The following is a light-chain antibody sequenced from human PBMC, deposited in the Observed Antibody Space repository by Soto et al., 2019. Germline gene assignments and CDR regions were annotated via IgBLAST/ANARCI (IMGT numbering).Light chain of an antibody. Sequence: DIQMTQSPSSLSASVGDRVTITCQASQDIINYLNWYQQKPGKAPKLLIYDASNLETGVPSRFSGSGSGTDFTFTISSLQPEDIATYYCQQYKSHSTFGQGTKVDIK. CDR3: QQYKSHST. CDR2: DAS. V-gene: IGKV1-33*01. J-gene: IGKJ1*01. CDR1: QDIINY.